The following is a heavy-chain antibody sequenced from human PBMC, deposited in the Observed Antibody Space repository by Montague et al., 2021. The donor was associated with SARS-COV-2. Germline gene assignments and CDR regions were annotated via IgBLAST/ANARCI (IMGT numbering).Heavy chain of an antibody. CDR2: IDNSGST. V-gene: IGHV4-4*09. J-gene: IGHJ6*02. CDR1: GDSIRESH. CDR3: ARLTGSRVYYYHYGLDV. Sequence: SETLSLTCTVSGDSIRESHWSWIRQPPGKGLEWIVYIDNSGSTNYNPALESRVTLTVSASNNQFYLTLRSVTAADTAVYYCARLTGSRVYYYHYGLDVWGQGTTVTVSS. D-gene: IGHD1-20*01.